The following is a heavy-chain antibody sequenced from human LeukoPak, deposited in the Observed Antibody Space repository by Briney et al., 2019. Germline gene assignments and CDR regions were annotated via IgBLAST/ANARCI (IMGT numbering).Heavy chain of an antibody. J-gene: IGHJ4*02. CDR2: IWYDGSNK. Sequence: LTGGSLRLSCAASGFTFSNSGMHWVRQAPGKGLEWVAVIWYDGSNKYYADSVRGRFTISRDTPKNTLYLQMNSLRAEDTAVYYCARDGTYSGSYFYDYWGQGTLVTVSS. D-gene: IGHD1-26*01. V-gene: IGHV3-33*08. CDR1: GFTFSNSG. CDR3: ARDGTYSGSYFYDY.